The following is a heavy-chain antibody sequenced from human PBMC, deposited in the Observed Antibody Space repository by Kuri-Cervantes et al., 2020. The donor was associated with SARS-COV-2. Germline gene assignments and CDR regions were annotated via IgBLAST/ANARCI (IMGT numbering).Heavy chain of an antibody. V-gene: IGHV1-3*02. D-gene: IGHD6-13*01. CDR2: SNAGNGNT. J-gene: IGHJ4*02. CDR3: ARGPRGSSSWYFDC. CDR1: GYTFTSYA. Sequence: ASVKVSCKASGYTFTSYAMHWARQAPGQRLEWMGWSNAGNGNTKYSQEFQGRVTITRDTSASTAYMELSSLRSEDTAVYYCARGPRGSSSWYFDCWGQGTLVTVSS.